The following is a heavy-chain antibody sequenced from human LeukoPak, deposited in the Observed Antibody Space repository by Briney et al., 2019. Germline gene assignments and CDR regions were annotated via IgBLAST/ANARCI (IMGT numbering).Heavy chain of an antibody. J-gene: IGHJ1*01. CDR3: ARRAEAAEYFNY. CDR1: GYSFTNYW. CDR2: LYPGDSDT. V-gene: IGHV5-51*01. D-gene: IGHD1-14*01. Sequence: GESLKISCKGSGYSFTNYWIGWVRQMPGKGLEWMGILYPGDSDTRYSPSFQGQVTISADRSISTAYLQRSSLKASDTAIYYCARRAEAAEYFNYWGQGTLVTVSS.